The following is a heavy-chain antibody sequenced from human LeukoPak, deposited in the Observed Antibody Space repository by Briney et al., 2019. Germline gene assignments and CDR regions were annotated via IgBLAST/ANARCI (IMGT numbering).Heavy chain of an antibody. CDR2: IKQDGSEK. Sequence: GGSLSLSFAASGFTFSYHWMTWVRQAPGKGLEWVANIKQDGSEKYYVDSVKGRFTISRDNAKSSLYLQMNSLRAEDTAVYYCARIFGVVSPEPYYMDVSGKGTTVTVSS. V-gene: IGHV3-7*01. J-gene: IGHJ6*03. CDR1: GFTFSYHW. D-gene: IGHD3-3*01. CDR3: ARIFGVVSPEPYYMDV.